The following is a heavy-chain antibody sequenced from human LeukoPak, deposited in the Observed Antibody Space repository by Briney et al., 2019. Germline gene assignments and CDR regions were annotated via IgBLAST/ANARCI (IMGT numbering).Heavy chain of an antibody. D-gene: IGHD3-22*01. CDR3: AKGTYYDGGGLAFDI. J-gene: IGHJ3*02. V-gene: IGHV3-30*18. Sequence: GGSLRLSCAASGFTFSSYGMHWVRQAPGKGLEWVAVISYDGSNKYYADSVKGRFTISRDNSKNTLYLQMNSLRAEDTAVYYCAKGTYYDGGGLAFDIWGQGTMVTVSS. CDR1: GFTFSSYG. CDR2: ISYDGSNK.